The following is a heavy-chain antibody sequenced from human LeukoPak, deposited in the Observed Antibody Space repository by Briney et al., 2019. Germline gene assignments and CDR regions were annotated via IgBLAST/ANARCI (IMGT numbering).Heavy chain of an antibody. CDR3: AKDSDRGWFDRNFFDP. Sequence: GGSLRLSCAASGFTLYDYAMHWVPHAPGKGLEWVSGISWYCGSIGYADSVKRRFNISRDNAKNSLYMQMNSMRAEDTALYYCAKDSDRGWFDRNFFDPWGQGTLVTVSS. CDR2: ISWYCGSI. V-gene: IGHV3-9*01. J-gene: IGHJ5*02. CDR1: GFTLYDYA. D-gene: IGHD6-19*01.